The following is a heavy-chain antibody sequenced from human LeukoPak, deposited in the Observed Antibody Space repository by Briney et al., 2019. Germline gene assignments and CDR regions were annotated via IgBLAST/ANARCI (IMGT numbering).Heavy chain of an antibody. V-gene: IGHV3-23*01. CDR1: GFIFSTHA. CDR3: ARGYCSGGSCNWGQFDS. Sequence: PGGSLRLSCAASGFIFSTHAMSWVRLAPGRGLEWVSVVSGGGTAYYAAFVKGRFTISRNNSMSTLSLQMRSLGVEDTAMYYCARGYCSGGSCNWGQFDSWGQGTLVTVS. CDR2: VSGGGTA. D-gene: IGHD2-15*01. J-gene: IGHJ4*02.